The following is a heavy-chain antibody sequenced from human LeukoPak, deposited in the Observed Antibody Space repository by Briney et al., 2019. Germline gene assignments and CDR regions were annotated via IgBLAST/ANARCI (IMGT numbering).Heavy chain of an antibody. V-gene: IGHV3-23*01. D-gene: IGHD3-22*01. CDR1: GFTFSTYG. Sequence: GGSLRLSCAASGFTFSTYGMSWVRQAPGRGLEWVSVISGTGRTTYYADSVKGRFTISRDSSKNTLYLQMNSLRAEDTAVYYCAKVGENLSSASDYWGQGTLVTVSS. CDR2: ISGTGRTT. J-gene: IGHJ4*02. CDR3: AKVGENLSSASDY.